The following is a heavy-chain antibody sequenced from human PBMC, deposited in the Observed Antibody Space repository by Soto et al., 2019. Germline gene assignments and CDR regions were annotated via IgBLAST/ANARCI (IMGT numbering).Heavy chain of an antibody. Sequence: GGSLRLSCEGSGFTFTDYYMSWIRQAPGKGLEWVAYINTLSTAIYYADSVKGRFTISRDNAKNSLYLQMNGLRAEDTATYYCARRLQWQLRPLDSWGRGTLVTVSS. J-gene: IGHJ4*02. CDR3: ARRLQWQLRPLDS. V-gene: IGHV3-11*01. CDR1: GFTFTDYY. CDR2: INTLSTAI. D-gene: IGHD6-19*01.